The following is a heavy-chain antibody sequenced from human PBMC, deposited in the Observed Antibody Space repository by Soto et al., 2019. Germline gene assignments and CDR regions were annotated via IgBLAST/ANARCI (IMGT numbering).Heavy chain of an antibody. D-gene: IGHD6-13*01. V-gene: IGHV3-74*01. Sequence: PGGSLRLSCAASGFTFSSYWMHWVRQAPGKGLVWVSRINSDGSSTSYADSVKGRFTISRDNAKNTLYLQMNGLRAEDTAVYYCARASYSSSWMGDAFDIWGQGTMVTVSS. CDR3: ARASYSSSWMGDAFDI. CDR2: INSDGSST. CDR1: GFTFSSYW. J-gene: IGHJ3*02.